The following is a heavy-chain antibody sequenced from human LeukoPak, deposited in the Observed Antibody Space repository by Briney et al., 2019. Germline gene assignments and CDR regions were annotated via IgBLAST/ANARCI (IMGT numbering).Heavy chain of an antibody. V-gene: IGHV4-59*08. Sequence: SETLSLTCTVSGGSISSYYWSWIRQPPGKGLEWIGYIYYSGSTNSNPSLKSRVTISVDTSKNQFSLKLSSVTAADTAVYYCAARVPYDFWSGYSNWFDPWGQGTLVTVSS. D-gene: IGHD3-3*01. CDR1: GGSISSYY. J-gene: IGHJ5*02. CDR3: AARVPYDFWSGYSNWFDP. CDR2: IYYSGST.